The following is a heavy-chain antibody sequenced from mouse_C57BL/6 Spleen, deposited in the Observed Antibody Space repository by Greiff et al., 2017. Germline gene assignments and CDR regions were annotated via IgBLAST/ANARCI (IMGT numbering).Heavy chain of an antibody. V-gene: IGHV1-26*01. D-gene: IGHD2-13*01. J-gene: IGHJ3*01. CDR2: INPNNGGT. CDR3: ARRSCGDCFAY. CDR1: GYTFTDYY. Sequence: VQLQQSGPELVKPGASVKISCKASGYTFTDYYMNWVKQSPGQSLEWIGDINPNNGGTSYNQKFKGKATLTVDKSSSTAYMELRSLTSEDSAVYYCARRSCGDCFAYWGQGTLVTVSA.